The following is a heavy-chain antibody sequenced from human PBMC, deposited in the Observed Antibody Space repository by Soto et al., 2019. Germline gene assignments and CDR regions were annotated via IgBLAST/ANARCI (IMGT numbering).Heavy chain of an antibody. CDR3: AKSYSSGWYGYFDY. V-gene: IGHV3-23*01. D-gene: IGHD6-19*01. J-gene: IGHJ4*02. Sequence: PWGSLRLSCAASGFTFSSYAMSWVRQAPGKGLEWVSAISGSGGSTYYADSEKGRFTISRDNSKNTLYLQMNSLRAEDTAVYYCAKSYSSGWYGYFDYWGQGTLVTVSS. CDR2: ISGSGGST. CDR1: GFTFSSYA.